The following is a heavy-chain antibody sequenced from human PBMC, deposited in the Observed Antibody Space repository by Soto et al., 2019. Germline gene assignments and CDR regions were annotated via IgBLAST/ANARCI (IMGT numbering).Heavy chain of an antibody. V-gene: IGHV1-3*01. J-gene: IGHJ4*02. D-gene: IGHD3-22*01. Sequence: QVQLVQSGAEVKKPGASVRVPGRPLGSPLTTFARLWVRQAPGQRLGGMEWINAGNGNTKYSQKFQGRVTITRDTSASTAYMELSSLRSEDTAVYYCARSSGYYYVDYWGQGTLVTVSS. CDR2: INAGNGNT. CDR3: ARSSGYYYVDY. CDR1: GSPLTTFA.